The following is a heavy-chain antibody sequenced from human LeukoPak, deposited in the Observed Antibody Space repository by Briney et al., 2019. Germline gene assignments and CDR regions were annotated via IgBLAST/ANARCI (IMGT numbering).Heavy chain of an antibody. CDR3: ARVLLVTPVAAFDV. CDR1: GGSITSTNW. J-gene: IGHJ3*01. V-gene: IGHV4-4*02. Sequence: PSETLSLTCGVSGGSITSTNWWSWVRQPPGQGLEWIGEISLSGLTNYNPSLKSRVTMALDKSKNHLSLNLTSVTAADTAVYYCARVLLVTPVAAFDVWGQGTMVAVSS. CDR2: ISLSGLT. D-gene: IGHD4-23*01.